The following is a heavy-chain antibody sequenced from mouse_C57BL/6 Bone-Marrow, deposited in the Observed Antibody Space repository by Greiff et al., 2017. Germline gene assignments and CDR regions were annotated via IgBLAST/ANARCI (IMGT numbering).Heavy chain of an antibody. Sequence: VQLQQSGAELARPGASVKLSCKASGYTFTSYGISWVKQRTGQGLEWIGEIFPRSGNTYYNEKFKGKATMTADKSSSTASMELRSLKSEDSAVYFWARGDYNAMDYWGQGTSVSVSS. CDR2: IFPRSGNT. J-gene: IGHJ4*01. CDR1: GYTFTSYG. CDR3: ARGDYNAMDY. V-gene: IGHV1-81*01.